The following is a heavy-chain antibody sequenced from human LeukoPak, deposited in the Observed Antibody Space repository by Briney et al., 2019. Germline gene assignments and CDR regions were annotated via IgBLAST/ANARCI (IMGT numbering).Heavy chain of an antibody. D-gene: IGHD5-18*01. V-gene: IGHV3-48*03. CDR3: ARARSSYGYGDAFDI. J-gene: IGHJ3*02. CDR2: ISSSGSTI. CDR1: GFTFSSYE. Sequence: PGGSLRLSCAASGFTFSSYEMNWVRQAPGKGLEWVSYISSSGSTIYYADSVKGRFTISRDNSKNTLYLQMNSLRAEDTAVYYCARARSSYGYGDAFDIWSQGTMVTVSS.